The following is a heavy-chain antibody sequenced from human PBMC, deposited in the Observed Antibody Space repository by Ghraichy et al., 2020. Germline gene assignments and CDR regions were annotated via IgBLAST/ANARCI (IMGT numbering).Heavy chain of an antibody. D-gene: IGHD4-23*01. CDR2: IYTSGST. CDR1: GGSTSSYY. Sequence: SQTLSLTCTVSGGSTSSYYWSWIRQPPGKGLEWIGYIYTSGSTNYNPSLKSRVTISVDTSKNQFSLKLSSVTAADTAVYYCARRWSSGMDVWGQGTTVTVSS. CDR3: ARRWSSGMDV. J-gene: IGHJ6*02. V-gene: IGHV4-4*09.